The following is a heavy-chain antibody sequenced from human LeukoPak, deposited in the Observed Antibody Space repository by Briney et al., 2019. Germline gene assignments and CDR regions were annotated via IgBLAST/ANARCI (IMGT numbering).Heavy chain of an antibody. J-gene: IGHJ3*02. CDR1: GGSISSGDYY. CDR2: IYYSGST. Sequence: SETLSLTCTVSGGSISSGDYYWSWIRQPPGKGLEWIGYIYYSGSTYYNPSLKSRVTISVDTSKNQFSLKLSSVTAADTAVYYCARDYYDSSGNPPRGAFDIWGQGTMVTVSS. CDR3: ARDYYDSSGNPPRGAFDI. D-gene: IGHD3-22*01. V-gene: IGHV4-30-4*02.